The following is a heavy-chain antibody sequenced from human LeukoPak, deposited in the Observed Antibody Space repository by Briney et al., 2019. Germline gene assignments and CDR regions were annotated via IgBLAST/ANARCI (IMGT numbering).Heavy chain of an antibody. V-gene: IGHV3-53*05. D-gene: IGHD6-6*01. Sequence: PGGSLRLSCAASGFTVSSNYMSWVRQAPGKGLEWVSIIYAGDDIYYADSVKGRFTISRDNSKNTLYLQMNSLRAEDTAVYYCARDSEYSSSSGISWGQGTLVTVSS. J-gene: IGHJ5*02. CDR1: GFTVSSNY. CDR3: ARDSEYSSSSGIS. CDR2: IYAGDDI.